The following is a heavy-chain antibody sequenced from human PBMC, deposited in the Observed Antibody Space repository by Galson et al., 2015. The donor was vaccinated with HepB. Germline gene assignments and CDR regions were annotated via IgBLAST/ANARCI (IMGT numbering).Heavy chain of an antibody. Sequence: SVKVSCKASGYIFTDYYIHWVRQAPGQGLEWTGIINPSGGSTNYAQKFQGRVTMTRDTSTSTVYMELSSLRSEDTAVYYCARGYCSSTNCYGTYHYFMDVWGKGTTVTVSS. J-gene: IGHJ6*03. D-gene: IGHD2-2*01. CDR3: ARGYCSSTNCYGTYHYFMDV. CDR2: INPSGGST. CDR1: GYIFTDYY. V-gene: IGHV1-46*01.